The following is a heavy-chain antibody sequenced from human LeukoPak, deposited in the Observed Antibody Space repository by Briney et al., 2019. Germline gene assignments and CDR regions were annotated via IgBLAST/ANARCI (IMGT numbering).Heavy chain of an antibody. CDR3: ASLPVSGQHYYYGMDV. V-gene: IGHV4-39*01. CDR2: IYYSGST. J-gene: IGHJ6*02. D-gene: IGHD3-3*01. CDR1: GGSISSSSYY. Sequence: SETLSLTCTVSGGSISSSSYYWGWIRQPPGKGLEWIGSIYYSGSTYYNPSLKSRVTISVDTSKNQFSLKLSSVTAADTAVYYCASLPVSGQHYYYGMDVWGQGTMVTVSS.